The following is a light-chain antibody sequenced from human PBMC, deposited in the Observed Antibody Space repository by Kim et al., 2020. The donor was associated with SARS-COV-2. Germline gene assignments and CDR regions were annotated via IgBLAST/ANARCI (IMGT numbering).Light chain of an antibody. CDR3: QTYDSGHVV. V-gene: IGLV1-40*01. J-gene: IGLJ2*01. Sequence: GAPGLLATTSCAGSNSGRSYDVHWYQPFPGSAPKLLIYGDIHRPSGVPDRFSGSKSGTSASLAITGLQGEDEADYFCQTYDSGHVVFGGGTQLTVL. CDR1: SNSGRSYD. CDR2: GDI.